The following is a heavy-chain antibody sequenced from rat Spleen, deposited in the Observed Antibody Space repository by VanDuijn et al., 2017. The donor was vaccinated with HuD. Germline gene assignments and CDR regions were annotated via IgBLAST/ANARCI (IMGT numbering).Heavy chain of an antibody. CDR2: ISPSGGST. D-gene: IGHD4-3*01. CDR1: GFTFSDYN. Sequence: EVQLVESGGGLVQPGRSLKLSCATSGFTFSDYNMAWVRQTPTMGLEWVASISPSGGSTYYRDSVKGRFTISRDDAKSTLYLQMDSLKSEDTATYYCTTQGIIRIPLFDYWGQGVMVTVSS. V-gene: IGHV5-27*01. J-gene: IGHJ2*01. CDR3: TTQGIIRIPLFDY.